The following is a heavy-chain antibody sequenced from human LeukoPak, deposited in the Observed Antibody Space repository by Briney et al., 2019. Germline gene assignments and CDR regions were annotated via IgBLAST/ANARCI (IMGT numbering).Heavy chain of an antibody. CDR1: GFTFSSYG. V-gene: IGHV3-33*01. Sequence: PGGSLRLSCAASGFTFSSYGMHWVRQAPGKGLEWVAVIWYDGGNKYYADSMKGRFTISRVNSKNTLFLQMNSLRGEDTAVYYCARDTYSYGSGSYSLVDWGQGTLVTVSS. J-gene: IGHJ4*02. D-gene: IGHD3-10*01. CDR2: IWYDGGNK. CDR3: ARDTYSYGSGSYSLVD.